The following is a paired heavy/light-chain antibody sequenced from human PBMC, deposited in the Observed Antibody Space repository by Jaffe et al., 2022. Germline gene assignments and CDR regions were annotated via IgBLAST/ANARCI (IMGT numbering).Light chain of an antibody. CDR3: QQYNSYAYT. J-gene: IGKJ2*01. V-gene: IGKV1-5*03. CDR2: KAS. CDR1: QSISSW. Sequence: DIQMTQSPSTLSASVGDRVTITCRASQSISSWLAWYQQKPGKAPKLLIYKASSLESGVPSRFSGSGSGTEFTLTISSLQPDDFATYYCQQYNSYAYTFGQGTKLEIK.
Heavy chain of an antibody. CDR1: GGTFSSYA. V-gene: IGHV1-69*01. D-gene: IGHD6-13*01. CDR3: ARDLKQQLVPGYESGYYYMDV. CDR2: IIPIFGTA. Sequence: QVQLVQSGAEVKKPGSSVKVSCKASGGTFSSYAISWVRQAPGQGLEWMGGIIPIFGTANYAQKFQGRVTITADESTSTAYMELSSLRSEDTAVYYCARDLKQQLVPGYESGYYYMDVWGKGTTVTVSS. J-gene: IGHJ6*03.